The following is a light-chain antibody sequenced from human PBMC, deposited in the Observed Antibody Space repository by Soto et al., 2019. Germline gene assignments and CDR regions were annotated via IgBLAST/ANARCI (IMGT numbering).Light chain of an antibody. Sequence: IQLTQSPSSLSASVGDRVTITCRASQDISSYLAWYQQRPGKAPKLLIYAASTLQRGAPSGFSGSGSGTDFTLTISSLQPEDFATYYCQQLNSYLWTFGQGTKVDIK. J-gene: IGKJ1*01. V-gene: IGKV1-9*01. CDR1: QDISSY. CDR3: QQLNSYLWT. CDR2: AAS.